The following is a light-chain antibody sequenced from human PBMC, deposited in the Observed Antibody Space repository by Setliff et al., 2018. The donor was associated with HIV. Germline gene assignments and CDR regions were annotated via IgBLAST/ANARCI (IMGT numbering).Light chain of an antibody. CDR1: SGSVSTNHF. CDR3: VLYMGSGLGV. J-gene: IGLJ3*02. CDR2: STN. Sequence: QTVVTQEPSFSVSPGETVTLTCGLTSGSVSTNHFPNWFQQTPGQALRTLIYSTNRRSSGVPGRFSGSILGSTAALTITGAQTDDESHYYCVLYMGSGLGVFGGGTKGTVL. V-gene: IGLV8-61*01.